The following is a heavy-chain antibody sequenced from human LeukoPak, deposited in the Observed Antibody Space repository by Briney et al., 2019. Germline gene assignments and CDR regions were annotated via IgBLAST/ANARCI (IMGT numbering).Heavy chain of an antibody. V-gene: IGHV1-69*05. CDR1: GGTFSSYA. CDR3: ASSEPCSSNRCSPYYFDY. D-gene: IGHD2-2*01. J-gene: IGHJ4*02. CDR2: ISPIFGTA. Sequence: SVKVSCKASGGTFSSYAISWVRQAPGQGLEWMGGISPIFGTANYAQKFQGRVTITTAESTRAAYMELSSMRSEATAVYYCASSEPCSSNRCSPYYFDYWGQGTLVTVSS.